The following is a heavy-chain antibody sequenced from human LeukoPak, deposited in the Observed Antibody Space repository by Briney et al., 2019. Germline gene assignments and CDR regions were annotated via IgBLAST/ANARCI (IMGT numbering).Heavy chain of an antibody. V-gene: IGHV1-69*05. CDR2: IIPIFGTA. Sequence: SVKVSCKASGGTFSSYAISWVRQAPGRGLEWMGRIIPIFGTANYAQKFQRRVTITTDESTSTAYMELSSLRSEGTAVYYCARAYSSGSSNWFDPWGQGTLVTVSS. D-gene: IGHD6-19*01. CDR1: GGTFSSYA. J-gene: IGHJ5*02. CDR3: ARAYSSGSSNWFDP.